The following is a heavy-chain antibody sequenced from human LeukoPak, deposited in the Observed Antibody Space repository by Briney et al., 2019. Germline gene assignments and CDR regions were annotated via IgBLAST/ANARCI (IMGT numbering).Heavy chain of an antibody. J-gene: IGHJ4*02. Sequence: GGSLRLSCAASGFTFSSYTMNWVRQAPGKGLDRVSSISSGSTYVYYADSVKGRFTISRDNAKNSLYLQMNNLRVEDTAIYYCARVNGDYERGGAPDYWGQGTLVTVSS. CDR1: GFTFSSYT. V-gene: IGHV3-21*01. CDR2: ISSGSTYV. D-gene: IGHD4-17*01. CDR3: ARVNGDYERGGAPDY.